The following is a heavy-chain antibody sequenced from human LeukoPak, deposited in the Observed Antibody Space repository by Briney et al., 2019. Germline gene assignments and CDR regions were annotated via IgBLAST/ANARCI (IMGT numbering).Heavy chain of an antibody. CDR2: INHSGST. J-gene: IGHJ6*03. CDR1: GGSFSGYY. V-gene: IGHV4-34*01. CDR3: ARGKSVVVPATMTLYYYYYMDV. Sequence: SETLSLTCAVYGGSFSGYYWSWIRQPPGKGLEWIGEINHSGSTNYNPSLQSRVTISVDTSKNQFSLELSSVTAADTAVYYCARGKSVVVPATMTLYYYYYMDVWGKGTTVTVSS. D-gene: IGHD2-2*01.